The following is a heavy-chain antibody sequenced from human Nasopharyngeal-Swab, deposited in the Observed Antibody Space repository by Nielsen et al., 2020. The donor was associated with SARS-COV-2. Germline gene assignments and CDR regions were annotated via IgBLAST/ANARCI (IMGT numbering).Heavy chain of an antibody. CDR2: IYSGGST. CDR3: AKGLRYYDSSGYSTGAFDI. Sequence: GGSLRLSCAAPGFTVSSNYMSWVRQAPGKGLEWVSAIYSGGSTYYADSVKGRFTISRDNSKNTLYLQRNTLRAEDTAVYYCAKGLRYYDSSGYSTGAFDIWGQGTMVTVSS. V-gene: IGHV3-53*01. J-gene: IGHJ3*02. CDR1: GFTVSSNY. D-gene: IGHD3-22*01.